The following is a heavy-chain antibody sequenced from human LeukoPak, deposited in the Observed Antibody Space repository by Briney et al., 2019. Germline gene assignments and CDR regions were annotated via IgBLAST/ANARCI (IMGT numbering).Heavy chain of an antibody. CDR1: GGSFSGYY. D-gene: IGHD3-22*01. J-gene: IGHJ5*02. Sequence: SETLSLTCAVYGGSFSGYYWSWIRQPPGNGLEWIGEINHSGSTNYNPSLKSRVTISVDTSKNQFSLKLSSVTAADTAVYYCARAPYDSSGSNWFDPWGQGTLVTVSS. CDR3: ARAPYDSSGSNWFDP. V-gene: IGHV4-34*01. CDR2: INHSGST.